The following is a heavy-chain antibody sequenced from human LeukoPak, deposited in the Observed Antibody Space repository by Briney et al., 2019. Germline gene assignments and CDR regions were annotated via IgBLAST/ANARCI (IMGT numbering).Heavy chain of an antibody. J-gene: IGHJ6*03. Sequence: SETLSLTCTVSGGSISSSSYYWGWIRQPPGKGLEWIGSIYYSGSTYYNPSLKSRVTISVDTSKNQFSLKLSSVTAADTAVYYCARHASYYYYYYVDVWGKGTTVTVSS. D-gene: IGHD2-15*01. V-gene: IGHV4-39*01. CDR1: GGSISSSSYY. CDR2: IYYSGST. CDR3: ARHASYYYYYYVDV.